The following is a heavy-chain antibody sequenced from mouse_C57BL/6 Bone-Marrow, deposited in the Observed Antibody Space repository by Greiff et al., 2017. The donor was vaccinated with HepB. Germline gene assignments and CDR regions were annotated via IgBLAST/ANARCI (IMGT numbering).Heavy chain of an antibody. V-gene: IGHV1-54*01. CDR3: ARNRDYDRYFDV. CDR2: INPGSGGT. D-gene: IGHD2-4*01. Sequence: VQVVESGAELVRPGTSVKVSCKASGYAFTNYLIEWVKQRPGQGLEWIGVINPGSGGTNYNEKFKGKATLTADKSSSTAYMQLSSLTSEDSAVYFCARNRDYDRYFDVWGTGTTVTVSS. J-gene: IGHJ1*03. CDR1: GYAFTNYL.